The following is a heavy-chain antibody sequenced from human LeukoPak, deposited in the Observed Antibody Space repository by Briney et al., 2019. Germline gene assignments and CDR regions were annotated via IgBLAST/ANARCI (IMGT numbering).Heavy chain of an antibody. Sequence: GGSLRLSCVASGFTLNRYSMNWVRQAPGKGQEWVSSISSSGSYIFYADSLTDRITISRDNAKNSLYLQMSSLRAEDTAVYYCARANNDFWSGYYSYFYFDYWGQGTLVTVSS. CDR1: GFTLNRYS. J-gene: IGHJ4*02. CDR2: ISSSGSYI. CDR3: ARANNDFWSGYYSYFYFDY. V-gene: IGHV3-21*01. D-gene: IGHD3-3*01.